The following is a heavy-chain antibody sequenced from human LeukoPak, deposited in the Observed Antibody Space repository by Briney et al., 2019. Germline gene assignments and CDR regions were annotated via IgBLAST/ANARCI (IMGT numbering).Heavy chain of an antibody. J-gene: IGHJ4*02. CDR2: IRSKVYGGTP. D-gene: IGHD1-14*01. CDR3: SRDQTTYY. V-gene: IGHV3-49*04. CDR1: GFTFGDYA. Sequence: GGSLRLSCIASGFTFGDYAMTWVRQAPGKGLEWVGLIRSKVYGGTPEYAASVQGRFTIPRDDPKGIAYQQMNSLKTEDTAVYYCSRDQTTYYWGQGTLVTVSS.